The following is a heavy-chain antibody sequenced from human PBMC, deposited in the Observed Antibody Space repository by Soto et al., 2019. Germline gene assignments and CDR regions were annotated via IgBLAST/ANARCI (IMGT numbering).Heavy chain of an antibody. CDR1: GFTFTSSD. D-gene: IGHD3-22*01. Sequence: QMQLVQSGPEVKKPGTSVKVSCKASGFTFTSSDVQWVRQARGQRLEWIGWIVVGSGNTNYAQKFQERVTITRDMSTSTAYMELSSLRSEDTAVYYCAAEDYDSSGTWGQGTLVTVSS. CDR3: AAEDYDSSGT. J-gene: IGHJ4*02. V-gene: IGHV1-58*01. CDR2: IVVGSGNT.